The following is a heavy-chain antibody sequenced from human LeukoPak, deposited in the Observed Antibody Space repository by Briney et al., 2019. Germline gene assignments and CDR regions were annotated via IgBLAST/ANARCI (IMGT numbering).Heavy chain of an antibody. Sequence: GASVKVSCKASGYTFTRYDISWVRPAPGQGLEWMGWISTYNGTTIYAQKVRGRVTMITDTSTSTAYMELRSLRSDDTAVYYCARGPRGMDVWGQGTTVTVSS. CDR2: ISTYNGTT. CDR3: ARGPRGMDV. CDR1: GYTFTRYD. V-gene: IGHV1-18*01. J-gene: IGHJ6*02.